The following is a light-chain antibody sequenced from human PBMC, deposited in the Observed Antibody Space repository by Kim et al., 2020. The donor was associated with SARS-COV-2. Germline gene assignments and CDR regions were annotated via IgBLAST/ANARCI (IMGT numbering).Light chain of an antibody. CDR1: NIEGKT. CDR2: YDS. V-gene: IGLV3-21*04. CDR3: QVWDSSGDVVV. J-gene: IGLJ2*01. Sequence: APGKKATLTCGGNNIEGKTVHWYQQKPGQAPVLVIYYDSDRPSGIPERFSGSNSANTATLTISRVDAGDEADYYCQVWDSSGDVVVFGGGTQLTVL.